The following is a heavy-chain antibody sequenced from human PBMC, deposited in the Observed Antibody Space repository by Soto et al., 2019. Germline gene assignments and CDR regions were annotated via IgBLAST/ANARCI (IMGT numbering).Heavy chain of an antibody. CDR3: ARTNGESAFDI. D-gene: IGHD4-17*01. J-gene: IGHJ3*02. V-gene: IGHV4-59*08. CDR2: IYYSGST. Sequence: SETLSLTCTVSGGSISSYYWSWIRQPPGKGLEWIGYIYYSGSTNYNPSLKSRVTISVDTSKNQFSLKLSSVTAADTAVYYCARTNGESAFDIWGQGTMVTVSS. CDR1: GGSISSYY.